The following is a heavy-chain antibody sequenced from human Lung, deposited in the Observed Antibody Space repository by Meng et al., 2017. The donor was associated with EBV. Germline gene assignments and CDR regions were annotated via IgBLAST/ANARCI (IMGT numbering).Heavy chain of an antibody. J-gene: IGHJ4*02. Sequence: QVQLQQWGEGLLKTSENLSLPCAVYGGSFSGYYWSWIRQPPGKGLEWIGEINHSGITNYNPSLKSRVTISVDTSKNQFSLSLNSVTAADTAVYYCARGGTSSAPFDYWGQETLVTVSS. V-gene: IGHV4-34*01. CDR3: ARGGTSSAPFDY. CDR1: GGSFSGYY. CDR2: INHSGIT. D-gene: IGHD2-2*01.